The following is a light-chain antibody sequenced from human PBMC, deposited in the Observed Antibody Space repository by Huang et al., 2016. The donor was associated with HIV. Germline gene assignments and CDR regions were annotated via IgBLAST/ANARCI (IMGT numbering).Light chain of an antibody. V-gene: IGKV2-30*02. CDR3: MQGRHWPRT. J-gene: IGKJ1*01. Sequence: EVVMTQSPLSLPVTLGQSASISCRSSQSLEHRDGNTYLNWFLQRPGQSPRRLIYKVSTRDSGDPERFRGSGTGTDFTLKSSRVEAEGVGAYYCMQGRHWPRTFGQGTKVEIK. CDR2: KVS. CDR1: QSLEHRDGNTY.